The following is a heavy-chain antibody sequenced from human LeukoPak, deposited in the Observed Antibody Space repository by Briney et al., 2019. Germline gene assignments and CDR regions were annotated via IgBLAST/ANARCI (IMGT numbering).Heavy chain of an antibody. V-gene: IGHV3-21*01. D-gene: IGHD3-16*01. J-gene: IGHJ2*01. CDR3: ARDTITSSRFFDV. Sequence: PGGSLRLSCAASGFTFSSYSMNWVRQAPGKGLEWVSSISSSSSYIYYADSVKGRFTISRDDAKNTLYLQMNSLRAEDTAVYYCARDTITSSRFFDVWGRGTLVTVSS. CDR1: GFTFSSYS. CDR2: ISSSSSYI.